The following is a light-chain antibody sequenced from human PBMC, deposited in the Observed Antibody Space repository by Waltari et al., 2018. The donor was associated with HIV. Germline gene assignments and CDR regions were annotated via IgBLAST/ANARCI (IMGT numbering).Light chain of an antibody. CDR2: RDK. Sequence: SYGLTQPPSVSVSPGQTARITCSGDTLSKEYGYWYQQKPGQAPVLLLYRDKERSSGIPKRCSGSSSGTTVTLAISGVQAEDEADYYCLSSDSRGVHKFFGGGTKLTVL. CDR3: LSSDSRGVHKF. J-gene: IGLJ2*01. CDR1: TLSKEY. V-gene: IGLV3-25*03.